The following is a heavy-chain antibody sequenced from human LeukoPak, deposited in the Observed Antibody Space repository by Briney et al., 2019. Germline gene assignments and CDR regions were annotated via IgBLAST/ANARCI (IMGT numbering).Heavy chain of an antibody. CDR2: ISGSDTTA. CDR3: AKEWGNRNFDY. Sequence: GGSLRLSCAASGFTFSRYAMNWVRQAPGKGLEWVSAISGSDTTAYYADFVKGRFTISRDNSKNTLYLQMSTLRAEDTAVYYCAKEWGNRNFDYWGQGTLVTVSS. D-gene: IGHD1-14*01. V-gene: IGHV3-23*01. J-gene: IGHJ4*02. CDR1: GFTFSRYA.